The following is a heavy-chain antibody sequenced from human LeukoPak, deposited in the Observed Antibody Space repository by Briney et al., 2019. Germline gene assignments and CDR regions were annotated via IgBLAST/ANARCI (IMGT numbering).Heavy chain of an antibody. V-gene: IGHV3-21*01. CDR2: ISSSSSYI. CDR1: GFTFSSFS. J-gene: IGHJ4*02. Sequence: GSLRLSCAASGFTFSSFSMNWVRQAPGKGLEWVSSISSSSSYIYYADSVKGRFTISRDNAKNSLYLQMNSLRAEDTAVYYCARSQLIWLNFDYWGQGTLVTVSS. D-gene: IGHD2-2*01. CDR3: ARSQLIWLNFDY.